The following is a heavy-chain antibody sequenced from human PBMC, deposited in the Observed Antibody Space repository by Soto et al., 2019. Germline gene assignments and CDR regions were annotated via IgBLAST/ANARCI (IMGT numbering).Heavy chain of an antibody. CDR1: GFTVSSNY. Sequence: HPGGSLRLSCAASGFTVSSNYMSWVRQAPGKGLEWVSVIYSGGSTYYADSVKGRFTISRDNSKSTLYLQMNSLRAEDTAVYYCARDLFYGGNRRFDYWGQGTLVTVSS. D-gene: IGHD4-17*01. V-gene: IGHV3-53*01. CDR2: IYSGGST. CDR3: ARDLFYGGNRRFDY. J-gene: IGHJ4*02.